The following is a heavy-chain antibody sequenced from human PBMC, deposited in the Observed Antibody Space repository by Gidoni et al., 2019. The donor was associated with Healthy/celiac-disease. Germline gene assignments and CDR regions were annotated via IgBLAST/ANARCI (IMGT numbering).Heavy chain of an antibody. Sequence: EVQLVESGGGLVQPGRSLRLSCAASGFTFDDYAMHWVRQAPGKGLEWVSGISWNSGSIGYADSVKGRFTISRDNAKNSLYLQMNSLRAEDTALYYCAKDGPTSPYSSSTAWYYGMDVWGQGTTVTVSS. J-gene: IGHJ6*02. D-gene: IGHD6-13*01. CDR3: AKDGPTSPYSSSTAWYYGMDV. V-gene: IGHV3-9*01. CDR1: GFTFDDYA. CDR2: ISWNSGSI.